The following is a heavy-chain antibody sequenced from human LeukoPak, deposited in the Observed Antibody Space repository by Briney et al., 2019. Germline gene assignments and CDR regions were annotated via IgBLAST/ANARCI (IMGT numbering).Heavy chain of an antibody. Sequence: SETLSLTCTVSGGSISSYYWSWIRQPPGKGLEWIGYIYYSGGTNYNPSLKSRVTISVDTSKNQFSLKLSSVTAADTAVYYCARASSGYYHSPMNYYYYGMDVWGQGTTVTVSS. CDR2: IYYSGGT. CDR3: ARASSGYYHSPMNYYYYGMDV. CDR1: GGSISSYY. J-gene: IGHJ6*02. D-gene: IGHD3-22*01. V-gene: IGHV4-59*01.